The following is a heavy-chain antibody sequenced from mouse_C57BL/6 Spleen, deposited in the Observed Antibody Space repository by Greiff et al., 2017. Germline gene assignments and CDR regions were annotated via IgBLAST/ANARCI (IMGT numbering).Heavy chain of an antibody. D-gene: IGHD2-4*01. Sequence: QVQLQQPGAELVKPGASVKLSCKASGYTFTSYWMHWVKQRPGQGLEWIGMIHPNSGSTNYNEKFKSKATLTVDKSSSTAYMQLSSLTSEDSAVYYGARDYYDYDSYFDYWGQGTTLTVSS. CDR1: GYTFTSYW. V-gene: IGHV1-64*01. CDR3: ARDYYDYDSYFDY. J-gene: IGHJ2*01. CDR2: IHPNSGST.